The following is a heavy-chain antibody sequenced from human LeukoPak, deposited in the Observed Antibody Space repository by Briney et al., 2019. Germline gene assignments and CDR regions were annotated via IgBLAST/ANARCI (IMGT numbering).Heavy chain of an antibody. CDR1: GGSFSGYY. D-gene: IGHD5-12*01. CDR3: ARDPLRGYSGYDFDY. V-gene: IGHV4-34*01. CDR2: INHSGST. J-gene: IGHJ4*02. Sequence: SGTPSLTCAVYGGSFSGYYWSWIRQPPGKGLEWIGEINHSGSTNYNPSLKSRVTISVDTSKNQFSLKLSSVTAADTAVYYCARDPLRGYSGYDFDYWGQGTLVTVSS.